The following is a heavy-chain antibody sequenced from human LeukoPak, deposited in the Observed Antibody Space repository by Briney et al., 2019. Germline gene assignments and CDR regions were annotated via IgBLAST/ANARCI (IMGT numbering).Heavy chain of an antibody. CDR1: GFTFSSYE. Sequence: PGGSLRLSCAASGFTFSSYEMNWVRQAPGKGLEWVSYISSSGSTIYYADSVKGRFTISRDNSKNTLYLHMNSLRLEDTAVYWCAKTLWGLTLLSSDYWGQGTLVTVSS. J-gene: IGHJ4*02. D-gene: IGHD3-16*01. CDR3: AKTLWGLTLLSSDY. CDR2: ISSSGSTI. V-gene: IGHV3-48*03.